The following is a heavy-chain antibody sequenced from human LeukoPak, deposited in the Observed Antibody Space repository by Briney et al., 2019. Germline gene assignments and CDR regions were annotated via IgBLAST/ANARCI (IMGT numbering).Heavy chain of an antibody. D-gene: IGHD3-10*01. J-gene: IGHJ5*02. V-gene: IGHV3-21*01. CDR1: GFTFSSYS. CDR3: ARDPVFFAETSVRGIIDDLLS. CDR2: ISSSSSYI. Sequence: KPGGSLRLSCAASGFTFSSYSMNWVRQAPGKGLEWVSSISSSSSYIYYADSVKGRFTISRGNAKNSLYLQMNSLRAEDTAVYYCARDPVFFAETSVRGIIDDLLSWGQGTLVTVSS.